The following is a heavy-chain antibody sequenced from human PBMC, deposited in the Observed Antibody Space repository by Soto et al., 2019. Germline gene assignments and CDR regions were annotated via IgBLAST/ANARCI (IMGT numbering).Heavy chain of an antibody. CDR3: ARDFRYYDSSGYGAFDI. D-gene: IGHD3-22*01. J-gene: IGHJ3*02. CDR2: IYYSGST. Sequence: PSETLSLTCVVSGGSITSYHWSWIRQFPGKGLEWVGYIYYSGSTNYNPSLKSRVTISVDTSKNQFSLKLSSVTAADTAVYYCARDFRYYDSSGYGAFDIWGQGTMVTVS. CDR1: GGSITSYH. V-gene: IGHV4-59*01.